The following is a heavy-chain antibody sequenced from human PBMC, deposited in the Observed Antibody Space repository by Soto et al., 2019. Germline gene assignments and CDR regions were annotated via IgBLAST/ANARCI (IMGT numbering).Heavy chain of an antibody. V-gene: IGHV4-59*01. CDR3: ARGMAEEQIFYYFDY. CDR1: GGSISSYY. CDR2: IYYSGST. Sequence: SETLSLTCTVSGGSISSYYWSWIRQPPGKGLEWIGYIYYSGSTNYNPSLKNRVTISVDASKSQFSLKLRSVTAADTAVYYCARGMAEEQIFYYFDYWGQGALVTVSS. D-gene: IGHD3-9*01. J-gene: IGHJ4*02.